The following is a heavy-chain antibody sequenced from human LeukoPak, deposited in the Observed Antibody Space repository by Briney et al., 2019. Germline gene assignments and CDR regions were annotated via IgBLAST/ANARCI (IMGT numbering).Heavy chain of an antibody. CDR3: ARDLSWLIDY. CDR2: ISPNSGGT. CDR1: GYIFTGYY. J-gene: IGHJ4*02. Sequence: ASVKVSCKASGYIFTGYYMHCVRKAPGQGLEWMGWISPNSGGTNYAQNFQGRVTMTRDTSISTAYMELSRLRSDDTAVYYCARDLSWLIDYWGQGTLVTVSS. D-gene: IGHD5-12*01. V-gene: IGHV1-2*02.